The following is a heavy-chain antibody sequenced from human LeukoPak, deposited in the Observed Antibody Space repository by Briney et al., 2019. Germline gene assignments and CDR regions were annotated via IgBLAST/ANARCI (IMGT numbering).Heavy chain of an antibody. J-gene: IGHJ4*02. CDR3: ARRSGIAVAGAFDY. D-gene: IGHD6-19*01. V-gene: IGHV3-23*01. CDR2: ISGSGDST. Sequence: GGSLRLSRAASGFTFSSYSMNWVRQAPGKGLGWVSGISGSGDSTYYADSVKGRFTISRDNSKNTLYLQMNSLRAEDTAVYYCARRSGIAVAGAFDYWGQGTLVTVSS. CDR1: GFTFSSYS.